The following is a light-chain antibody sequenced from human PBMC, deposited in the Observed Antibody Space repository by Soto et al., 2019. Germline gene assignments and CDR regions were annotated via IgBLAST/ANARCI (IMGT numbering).Light chain of an antibody. Sequence: EILMTQSPATLSVSPGERATLSCRASQNVITNLAWYQQRPGHTPRLLIYSASTRVTGIPARFSGSGSGTELTLTISSLQSEDFAVYYCQQYYTWPRGTFGQGTKVEIK. CDR3: QQYYTWPRGT. J-gene: IGKJ1*01. CDR2: SAS. V-gene: IGKV3-15*01. CDR1: QNVITN.